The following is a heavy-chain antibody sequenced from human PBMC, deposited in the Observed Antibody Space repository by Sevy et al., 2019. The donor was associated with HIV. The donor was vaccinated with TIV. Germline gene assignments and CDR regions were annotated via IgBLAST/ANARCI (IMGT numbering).Heavy chain of an antibody. J-gene: IGHJ4*02. D-gene: IGHD3-22*01. CDR1: GGSISSYY. V-gene: IGHV4-59*01. CDR3: AREPSGIHYDSSGYYFFDY. Sequence: SETLSLTCTVSGGSISSYYWSWIRQPPGKGLEWIGYIYYSGSTNYNPSLKSLVTISVDTSKNQFSLKLSSVTAADTAVYYCAREPSGIHYDSSGYYFFDYWGQGTLVTVSS. CDR2: IYYSGST.